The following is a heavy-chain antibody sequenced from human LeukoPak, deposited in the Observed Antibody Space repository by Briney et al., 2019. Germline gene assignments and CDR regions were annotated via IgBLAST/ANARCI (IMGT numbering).Heavy chain of an antibody. V-gene: IGHV3-23*01. CDR1: GFTFRTYA. CDR2: INGSGGRT. Sequence: GGSLRLSCAASGFTFRTYAMNWVRQPPGKGLEWVSSINGSGGRTYYAGSVKGRFTISRDNSKNTLYLQMNSLRAEDTAVYYCAKGPLPRGFDYWGQGTLVTVSS. CDR3: AKGPLPRGFDY. J-gene: IGHJ4*02. D-gene: IGHD1-14*01.